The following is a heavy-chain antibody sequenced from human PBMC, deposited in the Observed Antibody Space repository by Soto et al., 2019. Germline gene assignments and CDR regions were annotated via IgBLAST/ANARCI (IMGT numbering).Heavy chain of an antibody. CDR1: GFTFSSYA. D-gene: IGHD3-3*01. J-gene: IGHJ4*02. CDR2: ISGSGGST. Sequence: EVQLLESGGGLVQPGGSLRLSCAASGFTFSSYAMSWVRQAPGKGLEWVSAISGSGGSTYYADSVKGQFTISRDNSKNTLYLQMNSLRAEDTAVYYCAKGGFWSGHIDYWGQGTLVTVSS. CDR3: AKGGFWSGHIDY. V-gene: IGHV3-23*01.